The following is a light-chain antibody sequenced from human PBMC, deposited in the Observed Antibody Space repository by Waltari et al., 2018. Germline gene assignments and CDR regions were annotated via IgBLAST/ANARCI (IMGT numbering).Light chain of an antibody. CDR2: RAS. J-gene: IGKJ1*01. Sequence: DIQMTQFPSTLSASVGDRVTITCRASQNINTWLAWYQQKPGQVPKRLIYRASNLQTGVPSRFSCSGAGTEFTLAISSLQPDDFATYYCQQYNSYSQTFGQGTKVEV. CDR1: QNINTW. V-gene: IGKV1-5*03. CDR3: QQYNSYSQT.